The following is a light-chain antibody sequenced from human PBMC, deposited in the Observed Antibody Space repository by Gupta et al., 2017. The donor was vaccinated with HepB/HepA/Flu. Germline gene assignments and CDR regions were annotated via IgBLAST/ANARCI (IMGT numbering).Light chain of an antibody. V-gene: IGKV1-39*01. CDR2: CTS. CDR3: QQSYSTPLT. Sequence: DFQMTQSQSSLSASVGDRVTITSRAGQNINKYLSWFQQKPGKAPKLLIHCTSSLQTGVPSRFSGSGSGTDYTLSISSLQPEDFATYYCQQSYSTPLTFGGGTKVEI. J-gene: IGKJ4*01. CDR1: QNINKY.